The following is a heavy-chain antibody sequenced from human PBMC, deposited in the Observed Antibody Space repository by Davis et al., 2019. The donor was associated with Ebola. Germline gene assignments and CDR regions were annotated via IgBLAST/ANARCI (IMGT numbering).Heavy chain of an antibody. CDR3: ASGEDSSVYYLDAFDF. J-gene: IGHJ3*01. CDR2: MNPNSGNT. CDR1: GYTFTSYD. D-gene: IGHD3-22*01. Sequence: AASVKVSCKASGYTFTSYDINWVRQATGQGLEWMGWMNPNSGNTGYAQKFQGRVTMTRNTSISTAYMEVSSLRSEDTAMYYCASGEDSSVYYLDAFDFWGQGTQVTVSS. V-gene: IGHV1-8*01.